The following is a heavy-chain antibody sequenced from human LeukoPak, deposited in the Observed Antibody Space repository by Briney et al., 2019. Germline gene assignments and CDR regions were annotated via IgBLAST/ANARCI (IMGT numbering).Heavy chain of an antibody. D-gene: IGHD6-13*01. CDR2: IIPIFGTA. CDR3: ARSSIIAAAGPYYFDY. V-gene: IGHV1-69*06. CDR1: GYTFTSYG. J-gene: IGHJ4*02. Sequence: SVKVSCKASGYTFTSYGINWVRQAPGQGLEWMGGIIPIFGTANYAQKFQGRVTITADKSTSTAYMELSSLRSEDTAVYYCARSSIIAAAGPYYFDYWGQGTLVTVSS.